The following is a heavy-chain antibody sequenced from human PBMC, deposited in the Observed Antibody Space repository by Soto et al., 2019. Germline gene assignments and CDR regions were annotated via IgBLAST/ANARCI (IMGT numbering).Heavy chain of an antibody. CDR2: IYYSGST. J-gene: IGHJ5*02. D-gene: IGHD2-2*01. V-gene: IGHV4-59*01. Sequence: SETLSLTCTVSGGSISSYYWSWLRQHAWKGLEWIGYIYYSGSTNYNPSLKSRVTISVDTSKNQFSLKLSSVTAADTAVYYCARAVRSTIFPHFDPWGQGTLVTVSS. CDR3: ARAVRSTIFPHFDP. CDR1: GGSISSYY.